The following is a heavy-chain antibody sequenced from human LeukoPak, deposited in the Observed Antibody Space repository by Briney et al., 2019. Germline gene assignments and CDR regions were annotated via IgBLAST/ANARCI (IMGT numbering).Heavy chain of an antibody. CDR3: ARAGGPPYYYYYYYMDV. V-gene: IGHV5-51*01. Sequence: GESLKISCKGSGYSFTSYWIGWVRQMPGKGLEWMGIIYPGDSDTRYSPSFQGQVTISADKSISTAYLQWSSLKASDTAMYYCARAGGPPYYYYYYYMDVWGKGTTVTVSS. CDR2: IYPGDSDT. J-gene: IGHJ6*03. CDR1: GYSFTSYW. D-gene: IGHD1-26*01.